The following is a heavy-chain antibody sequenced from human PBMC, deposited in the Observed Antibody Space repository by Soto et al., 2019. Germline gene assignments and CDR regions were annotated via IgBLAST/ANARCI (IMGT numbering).Heavy chain of an antibody. CDR1: GFTFISFT. J-gene: IGHJ4*02. D-gene: IGHD2-21*01. V-gene: IGHV3-21*06. Sequence: PGGSLRISCATSGFTFISFTMNWVRQAPGKGLEWVSSISSSSSYIYYANSMTGRFTISRDNTKNSLYLQMNSLRAEDTAVYYCAKGHVFVAPQNGRSFDSWGQGYLVTVSS. CDR3: AKGHVFVAPQNGRSFDS. CDR2: ISSSSSYI.